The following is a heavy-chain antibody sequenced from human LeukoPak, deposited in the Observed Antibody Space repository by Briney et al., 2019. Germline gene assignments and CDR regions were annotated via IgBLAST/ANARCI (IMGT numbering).Heavy chain of an antibody. V-gene: IGHV3-33*08. CDR2: IWYDGSNK. D-gene: IGHD3-9*01. J-gene: IGHJ4*02. CDR1: GFTFSNYG. Sequence: PGRSLGLSCAASGFTFSNYGMHWVRQAPGKGLEWVAVIWYDGSNKYYVDSVKGRFTISRDNSRNTLYLQMNSLRAEDTAVYYCANCNGWLPHNYWGQGTLVTVSS. CDR3: ANCNGWLPHNY.